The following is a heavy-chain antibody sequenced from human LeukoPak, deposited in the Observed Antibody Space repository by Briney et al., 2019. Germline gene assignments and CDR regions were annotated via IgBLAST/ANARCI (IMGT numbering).Heavy chain of an antibody. CDR1: AATIRSYD. V-gene: IGHV4-59*08. J-gene: IGHJ4*02. Sequence: PSETLSLTCRVSAATIRSYDRSWVRQPPGKGLEWIAYMYYSESPNYNPSLKSRVSMSGDTSRNQFSLKLNSVTAADTAVYYCARSYDTNNRQRFDYWGQGILVTVSP. CDR2: MYYSESP. CDR3: ARSYDTNNRQRFDY. D-gene: IGHD3-22*01.